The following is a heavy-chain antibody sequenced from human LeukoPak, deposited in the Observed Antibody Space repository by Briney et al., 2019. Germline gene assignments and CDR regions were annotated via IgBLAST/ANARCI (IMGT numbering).Heavy chain of an antibody. J-gene: IGHJ6*02. D-gene: IGHD6-13*01. V-gene: IGHV4-34*01. Sequence: SETLSLTCAVYGGSFSGYYWSWIRQPPGKGLEWIGEINHSGSTNYNPSLKSRVTISVDTPKNQFSLKLSSVTAADTAVYYCARAPRGRIAAAGMRYYYYGMDVWGQGTTVTVSS. CDR2: INHSGST. CDR3: ARAPRGRIAAAGMRYYYYGMDV. CDR1: GGSFSGYY.